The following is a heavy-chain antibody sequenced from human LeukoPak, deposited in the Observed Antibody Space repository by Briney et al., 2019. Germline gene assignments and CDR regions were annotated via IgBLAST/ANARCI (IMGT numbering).Heavy chain of an antibody. CDR1: GFTFDDYA. D-gene: IGHD6-13*01. Sequence: PGRSLRLSCAASGFTFDDYAMHWVRQAPGKGLEWVSAISGSGGSTYYADSVKGRFTISRDNSKNTLYLQMNSLRAEDTAAYYCAKTIATSATGYWGQGTLVTVSS. V-gene: IGHV3-23*01. CDR2: ISGSGGST. J-gene: IGHJ4*02. CDR3: AKTIATSATGY.